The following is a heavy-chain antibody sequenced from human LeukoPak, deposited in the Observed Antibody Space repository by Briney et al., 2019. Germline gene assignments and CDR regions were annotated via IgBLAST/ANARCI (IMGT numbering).Heavy chain of an antibody. V-gene: IGHV3-33*01. D-gene: IGHD5-12*01. CDR1: GFTFSSYG. J-gene: IGHJ4*02. CDR3: ARDLMATIPLDY. Sequence: GGSLRLSCAASGFTFSSYGMHWVRQAPGKGLEWVAVIWYDGSNKYYADSVKGRFTISRDNSKNTLYLQMNSLRAEDTAVYYCARDLMATIPLDYWGQGTLVTVSS. CDR2: IWYDGSNK.